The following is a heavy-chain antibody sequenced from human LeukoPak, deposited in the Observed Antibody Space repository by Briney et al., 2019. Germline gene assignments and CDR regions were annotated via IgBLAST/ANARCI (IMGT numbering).Heavy chain of an antibody. CDR3: ARGGGSYYYYYMDV. V-gene: IGHV3-7*04. D-gene: IGHD3-10*01. Sequence: QPGGSLRLSCATSGFTFNTYWMSWVRQAPGKGLEWVANIKQDGSEKYYVDSVKGRFTISRDNAKKSVYLQMHSLRAEDTAVYYCARGGGSYYYYYMDVWGKGTTVTVSS. CDR2: IKQDGSEK. J-gene: IGHJ6*03. CDR1: GFTFNTYW.